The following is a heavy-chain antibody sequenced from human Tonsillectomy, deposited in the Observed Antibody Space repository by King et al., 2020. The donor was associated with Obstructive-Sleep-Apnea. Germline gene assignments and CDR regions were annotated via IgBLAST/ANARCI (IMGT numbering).Heavy chain of an antibody. D-gene: IGHD3-16*01. CDR3: AKALRASPHNLGGAFDL. Sequence: VQLVESGGGLVQPGRSLRLSCAASGFKFDDYAFHWVRQAPGKGLEWVSGISWNSGSIGYADSVKGRFTISRDNAKRSLYVQMNSLRAEDTALYYCAKALRASPHNLGGAFDLWGQGTMVTVSS. CDR1: GFKFDDYA. J-gene: IGHJ3*01. CDR2: ISWNSGSI. V-gene: IGHV3-9*01.